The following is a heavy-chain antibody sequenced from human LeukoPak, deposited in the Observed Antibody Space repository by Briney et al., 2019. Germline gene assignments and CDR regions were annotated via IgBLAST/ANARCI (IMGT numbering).Heavy chain of an antibody. V-gene: IGHV3-49*04. CDR3: TRVGPDCGGDCYPIDY. J-gene: IGHJ4*02. CDR2: IRSKAYGGTT. Sequence: GGSLRLSCTASGFTFGDYAMSWVRQAPRKGLEWVGFIRSKAYGGTTEYAASVKGRFTISRDDSKSIAYLQMNSLKTEDTAVYYCTRVGPDCGGDCYPIDYWGQGTLVTVSS. D-gene: IGHD2-21*01. CDR1: GFTFGDYA.